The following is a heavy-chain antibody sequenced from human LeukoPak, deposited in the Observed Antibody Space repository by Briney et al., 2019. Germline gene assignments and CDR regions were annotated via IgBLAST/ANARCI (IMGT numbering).Heavy chain of an antibody. V-gene: IGHV1-18*01. CDR1: GYTFTSYG. D-gene: IGHD3-3*01. Sequence: ASVKVSCKASGYTFTSYGISWVRQAPGQGLEWMGWISAYNGNTNYAQKLQGRVTMTTDTSTSTAYMELRSLRSDGTAVYYCARVGFWSGYYTPFDYWGQGTLVTVSS. CDR2: ISAYNGNT. CDR3: ARVGFWSGYYTPFDY. J-gene: IGHJ4*02.